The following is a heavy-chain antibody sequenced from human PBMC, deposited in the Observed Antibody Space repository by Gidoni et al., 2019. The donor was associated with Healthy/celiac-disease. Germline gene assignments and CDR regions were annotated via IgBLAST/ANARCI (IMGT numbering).Heavy chain of an antibody. V-gene: IGHV3-23*01. Sequence: EVQLLESGGGLVQPGGSLRLSCSASGFTFSSYAMSWVRQAPGKGLEWVSAISGSGGSTYYADSVKGRFTISRDNSKNTLYLQMNSLRAEDTAVYYCANVATYYYDSSGYFDYWGQGTLVTVSS. CDR3: ANVATYYYDSSGYFDY. CDR2: ISGSGGST. CDR1: GFTFSSYA. D-gene: IGHD3-22*01. J-gene: IGHJ4*02.